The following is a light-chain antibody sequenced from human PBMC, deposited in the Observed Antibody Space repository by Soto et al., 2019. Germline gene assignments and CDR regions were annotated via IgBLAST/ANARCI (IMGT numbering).Light chain of an antibody. V-gene: IGLV2-14*01. J-gene: IGLJ3*02. Sequence: QSALTQPASVSGSPGQSITISCTGTSSDVGGYNSVSWYQQHPGKAPKLMIHDVSNRPSGVSNRFSGSKSGNTASLTISGLQAEDEADYYCSSYTSSNTLVFGGGTKLTVL. CDR2: DVS. CDR1: SSDVGGYNS. CDR3: SSYTSSNTLV.